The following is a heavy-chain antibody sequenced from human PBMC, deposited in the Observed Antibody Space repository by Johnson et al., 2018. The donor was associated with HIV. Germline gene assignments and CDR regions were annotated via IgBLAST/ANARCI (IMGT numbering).Heavy chain of an antibody. J-gene: IGHJ3*02. Sequence: QVQLVESGGGVVQPGRSLRLSCAASGFTFSSYAMHWVRQAPGKGLEWVAVISYDGSKKNYADSVKGQFTISRDNSKNTLYLQMNSLRAEDTAVYYCAKDGHSYGRGPDAFDIWGQGTMVTVSS. CDR2: ISYDGSKK. CDR1: GFTFSSYA. CDR3: AKDGHSYGRGPDAFDI. D-gene: IGHD5-18*01. V-gene: IGHV3-30-3*01.